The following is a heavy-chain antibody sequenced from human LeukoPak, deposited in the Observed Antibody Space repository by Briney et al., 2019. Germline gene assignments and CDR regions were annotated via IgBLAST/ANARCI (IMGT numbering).Heavy chain of an antibody. CDR2: ISSTSSYI. Sequence: GGSLRLSRAASGFTFSSHTMNWVRQAPGKGLEWVSSISSTSSYIYYADSVKGRFTISRDNAKNSLYLQMNSLRAEDTAVYYCARDMVRGATSFRFDPWGQGTLVTVSS. CDR1: GFTFSSHT. D-gene: IGHD3-10*01. V-gene: IGHV3-21*01. J-gene: IGHJ5*02. CDR3: ARDMVRGATSFRFDP.